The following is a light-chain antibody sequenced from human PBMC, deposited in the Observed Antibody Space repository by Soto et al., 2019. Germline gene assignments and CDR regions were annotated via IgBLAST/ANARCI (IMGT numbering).Light chain of an antibody. J-gene: IGKJ1*01. Sequence: EIVLTQSPGTLSLSPGERATLSCRASQSVSGRYLAWYQQKPGQAPRPPIYGASSRASGIPDRFSGSGSGTDFTLTISRLEPEDFAVYYCQQYGSTPWTFGQGTKVDIK. V-gene: IGKV3-20*01. CDR2: GAS. CDR3: QQYGSTPWT. CDR1: QSVSGRY.